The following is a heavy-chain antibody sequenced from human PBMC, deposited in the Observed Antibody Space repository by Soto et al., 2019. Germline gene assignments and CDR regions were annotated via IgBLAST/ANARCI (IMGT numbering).Heavy chain of an antibody. D-gene: IGHD2-15*01. V-gene: IGHV1-2*04. Sequence: QVQLVQSGAEVKKPGASVKVSCKASGYTFTGYYMHWVRQAPGQGLEWMGWINPNSGGTNYAQKLQGWVTMTRDTSISTAYMELSRLRSDDTAVYYCARGGELYCSGGSCYSWFDPWGQGTLVTVSS. CDR2: INPNSGGT. CDR1: GYTFTGYY. J-gene: IGHJ5*02. CDR3: ARGGELYCSGGSCYSWFDP.